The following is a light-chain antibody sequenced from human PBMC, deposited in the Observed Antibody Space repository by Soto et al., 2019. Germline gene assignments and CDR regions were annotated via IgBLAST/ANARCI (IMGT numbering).Light chain of an antibody. V-gene: IGKV1-5*01. CDR3: QQANSFPWP. Sequence: SMSTPPAKVGDKVSMPCLASQSIGRWLAWYQQRPGKAPKLLIYAASTLESGVPSRFTGSGSGTDFTLTISNLQPEDFATYYSQQANSFPWPFGQGT. CDR2: AAS. J-gene: IGKJ1*01. CDR1: QSIGRW.